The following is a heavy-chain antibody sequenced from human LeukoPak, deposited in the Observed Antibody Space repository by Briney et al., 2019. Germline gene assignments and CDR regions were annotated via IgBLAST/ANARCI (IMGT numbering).Heavy chain of an antibody. D-gene: IGHD1-14*01. Sequence: GGSLRLSCAASGFTVSDIYMNWVRQASGKGLGWVSVLYNDGSTYYADSVKGRFTISRDTSKNTVYLQMNSLRAEDTAVYYCARLHNLASHDFDYWGQGTLVTVSS. V-gene: IGHV3-53*01. CDR1: GFTVSDIY. J-gene: IGHJ4*02. CDR3: ARLHNLASHDFDY. CDR2: LYNDGST.